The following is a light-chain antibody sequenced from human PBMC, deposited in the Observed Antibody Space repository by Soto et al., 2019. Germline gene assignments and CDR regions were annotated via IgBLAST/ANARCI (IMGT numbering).Light chain of an antibody. CDR2: KAS. J-gene: IGKJ1*01. CDR3: QQYNSYSRT. V-gene: IGKV1-5*03. Sequence: DIQMTQSPSTLSASVGDRVTITCRASQSISSWLAWYHQKPGKAPKLLIYKASSLESGVPSRFSGSGSGTEFTLTISSLQPDDFATSYCQQYNSYSRTFGQGTKVEIK. CDR1: QSISSW.